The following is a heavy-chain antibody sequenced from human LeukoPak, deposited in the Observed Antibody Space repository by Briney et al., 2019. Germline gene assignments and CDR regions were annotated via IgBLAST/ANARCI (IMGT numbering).Heavy chain of an antibody. CDR2: ISWDGGST. J-gene: IGHJ3*02. V-gene: IGHV3-43D*04. CDR1: GFTFDDYA. CDR3: ARAVAGSYDAFDI. Sequence: GGSLRLSCAASGFTFDDYAMHCVRQAPGEGLEWVSVISWDGGSTYYADSVKGRFTISRDNSKNTLYLQMNSLRAEDTALYYCARAVAGSYDAFDIWGQGTMVTVSS. D-gene: IGHD6-19*01.